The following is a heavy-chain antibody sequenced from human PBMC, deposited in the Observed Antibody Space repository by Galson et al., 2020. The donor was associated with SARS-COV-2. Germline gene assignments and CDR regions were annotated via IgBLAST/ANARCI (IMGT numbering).Heavy chain of an antibody. V-gene: IGHV1-2*02. D-gene: IGHD3-10*01. J-gene: IGHJ5*02. Sequence: ASVKLSCKASGYTFTGYYMHWVRQAPGQGLEWMGWINPNSGGTNYAQKFQGRVTMTRDTSISTAYMELSRLRSDDTAVYYCAREGVWFGERGWFDPWGQGTLVTVSS. CDR2: INPNSGGT. CDR3: AREGVWFGERGWFDP. CDR1: GYTFTGYY.